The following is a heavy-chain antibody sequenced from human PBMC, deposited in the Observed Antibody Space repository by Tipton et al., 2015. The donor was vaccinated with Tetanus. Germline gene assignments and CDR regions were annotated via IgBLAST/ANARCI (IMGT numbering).Heavy chain of an antibody. CDR2: INHSGST. Sequence: TLSLTCAVYGGSFSGFYWSWIRQPPGKGLEWIGEINHSGSTNYNPSLQSRLTISVDTSKNQFSLNLGSVTAADTAVYYCASSHYDFWSGYLNWFDPWGQGTLVTVSS. J-gene: IGHJ5*02. CDR3: ASSHYDFWSGYLNWFDP. D-gene: IGHD3-3*01. V-gene: IGHV4-34*01. CDR1: GGSFSGFY.